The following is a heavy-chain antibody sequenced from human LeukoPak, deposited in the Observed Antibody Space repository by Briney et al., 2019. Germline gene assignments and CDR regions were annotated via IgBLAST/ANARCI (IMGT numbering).Heavy chain of an antibody. CDR2: IDPNGGGT. CDR1: GYTFTGSY. J-gene: IGHJ4*02. D-gene: IGHD3-10*01. Sequence: HRASVKVSCKASGYTFTGSYMHWVRQAPGQGLEWVGRIDPNGGGTNYAQKFQGRVTMTRDTSISTAYMELSRLRSDDTAVYYCARELWFDYWGQGTLVTVSS. V-gene: IGHV1-2*06. CDR3: ARELWFDY.